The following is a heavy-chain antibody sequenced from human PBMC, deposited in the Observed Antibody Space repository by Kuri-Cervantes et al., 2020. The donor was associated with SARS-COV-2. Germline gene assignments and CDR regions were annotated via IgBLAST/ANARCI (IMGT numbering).Heavy chain of an antibody. D-gene: IGHD3-10*01. CDR1: GGSFSGYY. CDR3: ARETYYYGSGSYYHPYYFDY. J-gene: IGHJ4*02. CDR2: INHSGST. V-gene: IGHV4-34*01. Sequence: SQTLSLTCAVYGGSFSGYYWGWIRQPPGKGLEWIGEINHSGSTNYNPSLKSRVTISVDTSKNQFSLKLSSVTAADTAVYYCARETYYYGSGSYYHPYYFDYWGQGTLVTVSS.